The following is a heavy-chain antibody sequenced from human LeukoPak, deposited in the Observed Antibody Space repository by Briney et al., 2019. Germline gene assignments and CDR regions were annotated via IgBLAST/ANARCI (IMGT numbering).Heavy chain of an antibody. J-gene: IGHJ5*02. V-gene: IGHV4-59*08. Sequence: SETLSLTCTVSGRPISGYYWSWIRQPPGRGLEWIAYVTYSGTTNYNPSLKSRVTISVDTSKNQFSLKLTSVTAADTAMYYCARHGSWQQLPSFDPWGQGTLVTVSS. D-gene: IGHD6-13*01. CDR2: VTYSGTT. CDR3: ARHGSWQQLPSFDP. CDR1: GRPISGYY.